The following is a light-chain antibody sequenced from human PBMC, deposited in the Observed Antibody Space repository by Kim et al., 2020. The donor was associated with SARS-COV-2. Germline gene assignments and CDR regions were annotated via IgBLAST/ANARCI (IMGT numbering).Light chain of an antibody. CDR2: EVS. CDR3: SSYAGTNTIYV. J-gene: IGLJ1*01. Sequence: SVTISCTGTSSDVGGYNYVSWYQQHPGKAPKLMIYEVSKRPSGVPDRFSGSKSGNTASLTVSGLQAEDEAEYYCSSYAGTNTIYVFGTGTKVTVL. V-gene: IGLV2-8*01. CDR1: SSDVGGYNY.